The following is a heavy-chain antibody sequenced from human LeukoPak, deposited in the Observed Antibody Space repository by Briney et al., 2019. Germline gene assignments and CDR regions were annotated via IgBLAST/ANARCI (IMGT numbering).Heavy chain of an antibody. CDR3: ARDRAPYYDILTGYGRGNWFDP. Sequence: PSETLSLTCTVSGGSISSGGYYWSWIRQHPGKGLEWIGYIYYSGSTYYNPSLKSRVTISVDTSKNQFSLKLSSVTAADTAVCYCARDRAPYYDILTGYGRGNWFDPWGQGTLVTVSS. D-gene: IGHD3-9*01. CDR2: IYYSGST. CDR1: GGSISSGGYY. V-gene: IGHV4-31*03. J-gene: IGHJ5*02.